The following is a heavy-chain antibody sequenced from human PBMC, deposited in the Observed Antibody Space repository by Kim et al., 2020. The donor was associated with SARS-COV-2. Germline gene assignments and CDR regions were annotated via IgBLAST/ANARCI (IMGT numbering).Heavy chain of an antibody. Sequence: KRRVTISVDTSKNQFSLKLSSVTAADTAVYYCARGSYYGSGSYGGWFDPWGQGTLVTVSS. J-gene: IGHJ5*02. CDR3: ARGSYYGSGSYGGWFDP. D-gene: IGHD3-10*01. V-gene: IGHV4-59*09.